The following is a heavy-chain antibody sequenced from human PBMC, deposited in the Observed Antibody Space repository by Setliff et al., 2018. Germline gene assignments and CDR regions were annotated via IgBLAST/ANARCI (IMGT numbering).Heavy chain of an antibody. J-gene: IGHJ3*01. CDR2: INPNSGDT. CDR1: GHTLTGYY. V-gene: IGHV1-2*02. Sequence: ASVKVSCKASGHTLTGYYMHWVRQAPGQGLEWMGWINPNSGDTKYAQNFQGRVTLTTDTSTTTAYMELRSLRSDDTAVYYCARDPLYRENLSRVFDFWGQGTMVTVSS. CDR3: ARDPLYRENLSRVFDF. D-gene: IGHD3-16*02.